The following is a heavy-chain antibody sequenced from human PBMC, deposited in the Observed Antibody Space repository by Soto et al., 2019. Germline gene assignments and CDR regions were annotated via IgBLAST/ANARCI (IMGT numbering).Heavy chain of an antibody. CDR1: GYSISISNW. Sequence: SDTLSLTCAVSGYSISISNWCGWIRQPPGKGLEWIGYIYYSGSTYYNPSLKSRVTMSVDTYKNQFSLKLSSVAAVDTAVYYCARSPVVAPVGWLDAWGKGNLVTVS. CDR3: ARSPVVAPVGWLDA. J-gene: IGHJ5*02. V-gene: IGHV4-28*01. CDR2: IYYSGST. D-gene: IGHD2-15*01.